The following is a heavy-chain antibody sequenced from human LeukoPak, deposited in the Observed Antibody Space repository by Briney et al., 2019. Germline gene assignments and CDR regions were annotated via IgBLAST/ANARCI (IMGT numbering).Heavy chain of an antibody. D-gene: IGHD4-17*01. CDR1: GFTFGDYA. CDR2: IRSKAYGGTT. Sequence: GRSLRLSCTASGFTFGDYAMSWVRQAPGKGLEWVGFIRSKAYGGTTEYAASVRGRFTISRDDSKSIAYLQMNSLKTEDTAVYYCTTFPLYGDFDYWGQGTLVTVSS. V-gene: IGHV3-49*04. J-gene: IGHJ4*02. CDR3: TTFPLYGDFDY.